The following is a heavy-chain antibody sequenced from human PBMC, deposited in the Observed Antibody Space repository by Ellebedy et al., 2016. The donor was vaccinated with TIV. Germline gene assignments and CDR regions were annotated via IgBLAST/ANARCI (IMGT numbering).Heavy chain of an antibody. J-gene: IGHJ4*02. V-gene: IGHV1-3*01. D-gene: IGHD5-24*01. Sequence: ASVTVSCKASGYTFSNYAIHWLRQAPGQRLEWMGWFYAGNGYPKYSQNFQGRVTITWDTSASTAYMDLSSLTSEDTAVYFCARSADNYPFDYWGQGTLVTVSS. CDR3: ARSADNYPFDY. CDR1: GYTFSNYA. CDR2: FYAGNGYP.